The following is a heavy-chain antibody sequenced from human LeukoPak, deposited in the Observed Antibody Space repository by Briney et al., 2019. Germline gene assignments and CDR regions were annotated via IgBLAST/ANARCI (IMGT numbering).Heavy chain of an antibody. CDR3: AKDQNYYGSGSPLDY. Sequence: GRSLRLSCAASGFTFDDYAMHWVRQAPGKGLEWVSGISWNSGSIGYADSVKGRFTISRDNAKNSLYLQMNSLRAEDTALYYCAKDQNYYGSGSPLDYWGQGTLVTVSS. D-gene: IGHD3-10*01. J-gene: IGHJ4*02. CDR1: GFTFDDYA. CDR2: ISWNSGSI. V-gene: IGHV3-9*01.